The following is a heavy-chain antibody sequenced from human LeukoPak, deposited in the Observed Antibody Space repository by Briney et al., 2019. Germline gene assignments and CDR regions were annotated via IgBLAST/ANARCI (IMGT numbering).Heavy chain of an antibody. J-gene: IGHJ4*02. V-gene: IGHV4-39*07. CDR3: ARYDVWGTYRAFDY. Sequence: PSETLSLTCTVSGVSISSSNSYWGWIRQPPGKGLEWIGSIYYSGNTYYNPSLKSRVTISVDTSKNQFSLKLSSVTAADTAMYYCARYDVWGTYRAFDYWGQGTLVTVSS. CDR2: IYYSGNT. D-gene: IGHD3-16*02. CDR1: GVSISSSNSY.